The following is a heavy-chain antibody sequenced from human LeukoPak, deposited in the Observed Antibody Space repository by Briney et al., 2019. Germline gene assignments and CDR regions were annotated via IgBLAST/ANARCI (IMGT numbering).Heavy chain of an antibody. V-gene: IGHV3-21*01. D-gene: IGHD3-22*01. Sequence: GGSLRLSCAASGFTFSSYSMNWVRQAPGKGLEWVSSISSSSSYIYYADLVKGRFTISRDNAKNSLYLQMNSLRAEDTAVYYCARVSRDSSGYRTDAFDIWGQGTMVTVSS. CDR3: ARVSRDSSGYRTDAFDI. CDR1: GFTFSSYS. CDR2: ISSSSSYI. J-gene: IGHJ3*02.